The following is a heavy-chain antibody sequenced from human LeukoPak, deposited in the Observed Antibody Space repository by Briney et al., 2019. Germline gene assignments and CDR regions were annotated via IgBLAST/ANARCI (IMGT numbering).Heavy chain of an antibody. J-gene: IGHJ4*02. CDR3: ARRDIVATISYFDY. V-gene: IGHV4-39*01. Sequence: SETLSLTCTVSGGSTSSSSYYWGWMRQPPGKGREWIGSIYYSGSTYYNPSLKSRVTISVDTSKNQFSLKLSSVTAADTAVYYCARRDIVATISYFDYWGQGTLVTVSS. CDR2: IYYSGST. CDR1: GGSTSSSSYY. D-gene: IGHD5-12*01.